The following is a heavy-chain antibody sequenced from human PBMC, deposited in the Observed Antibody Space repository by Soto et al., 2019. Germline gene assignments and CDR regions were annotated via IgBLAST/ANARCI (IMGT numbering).Heavy chain of an antibody. CDR1: GFTFSSYS. Sequence: EVQLVESGGGLVKPGGSLRLSCAASGFTFSSYSMNWVRQAPGKGLEWVSSISSSSSYIYYADSVKGRFTISRDNAKNSLYLQMNSLRAEDTAVYYCARSRDFWSGYYGGIGVYYYMDVWGKGTTVTVSS. D-gene: IGHD3-3*01. J-gene: IGHJ6*03. CDR3: ARSRDFWSGYYGGIGVYYYMDV. CDR2: ISSSSSYI. V-gene: IGHV3-21*01.